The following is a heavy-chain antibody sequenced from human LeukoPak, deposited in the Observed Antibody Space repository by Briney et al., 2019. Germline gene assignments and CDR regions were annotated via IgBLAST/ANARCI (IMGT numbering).Heavy chain of an antibody. D-gene: IGHD3-10*01. CDR1: GGSISSYY. CDR3: ARGGYYGSGHMDV. V-gene: IGHV4-59*01. CDR2: IYYSGST. Sequence: SETLSLTCTVSGGSISSYYWSWIRQPPGKGLEWIGYIYYSGSTNYKPSLKSRVTISVDTSKNQFSLKLNSVTAADTAVYYCARGGYYGSGHMDVWGKGTTVTISS. J-gene: IGHJ6*03.